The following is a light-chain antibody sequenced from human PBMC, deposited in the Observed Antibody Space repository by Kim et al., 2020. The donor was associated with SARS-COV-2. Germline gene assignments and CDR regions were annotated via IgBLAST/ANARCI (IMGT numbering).Light chain of an antibody. Sequence: SPGESAPLSCRTSEVISNTYLGCYQRKPGQAPRLLIYATSSRASGIPDRFSGSGSGTDFTLTINRLEPEDFAVYYFQQYGSIPPYRFGQGTKLEI. CDR1: EVISNTY. CDR3: QQYGSIPPYR. J-gene: IGKJ2*03. CDR2: ATS. V-gene: IGKV3-20*01.